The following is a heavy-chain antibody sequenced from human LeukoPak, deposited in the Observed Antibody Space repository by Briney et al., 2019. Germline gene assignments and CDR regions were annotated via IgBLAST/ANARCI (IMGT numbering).Heavy chain of an antibody. D-gene: IGHD1-26*01. CDR2: IWYDGSNK. CDR3: ARDRIVGATVFDY. V-gene: IGHV3-33*08. CDR1: GFTFSSYA. Sequence: PGGSLRLSCAASGFTFSSYAMHWVRQAPGKGLEWVAVIWYDGSNKYYADSVKGRFTISRDNSKNTLYLQMNSLRAEDTAVYYCARDRIVGATVFDYWGQGTLVTVSS. J-gene: IGHJ4*02.